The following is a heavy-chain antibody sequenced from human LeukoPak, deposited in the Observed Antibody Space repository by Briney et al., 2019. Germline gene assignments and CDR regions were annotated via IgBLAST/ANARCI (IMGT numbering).Heavy chain of an antibody. CDR3: ARDGVKGSTSYGANYYYYGMDV. Sequence: GASVKVSCKASGYTFTSYGISWVRQAPGQELEWMGWISAYNGNTNYTQKLQGRVTMTTDTSTSTAYMELRSLRSDDTAVYYCARDGVKGSTSYGANYYYYGMDVWGQGTTVTVSS. D-gene: IGHD2-2*01. CDR1: GYTFTSYG. V-gene: IGHV1-18*01. J-gene: IGHJ6*02. CDR2: ISAYNGNT.